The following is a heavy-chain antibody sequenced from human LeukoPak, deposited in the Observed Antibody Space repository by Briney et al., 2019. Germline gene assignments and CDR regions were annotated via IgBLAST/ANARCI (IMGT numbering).Heavy chain of an antibody. D-gene: IGHD3-16*02. J-gene: IGHJ3*02. CDR2: ISYSGNT. Sequence: PSETPSLTCTVSGGSISTYYWSWIRQPPGKGLEWIGYISYSGNTNYNPSLKSRVTMSVDTSKNQFSLKLSSVTAADTAVYYCARRRDYVWGSYRYAFDIWGQGTMVTVSS. CDR1: GGSISTYY. CDR3: ARRRDYVWGSYRYAFDI. V-gene: IGHV4-59*01.